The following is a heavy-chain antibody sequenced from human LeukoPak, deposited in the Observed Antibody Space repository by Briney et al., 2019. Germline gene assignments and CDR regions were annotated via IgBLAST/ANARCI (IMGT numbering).Heavy chain of an antibody. Sequence: GGSLRLSCAASGFSFSNYWMHRVRQAPGKGLVWVTRMNSDGSATYYADSVQGRFTISRDNAKNTLYLQMNSLRAEDTAMYFCAKGPNYFDSWGQGTLVTVSS. V-gene: IGHV3-74*01. J-gene: IGHJ4*02. CDR3: AKGPNYFDS. CDR1: GFSFSNYW. CDR2: MNSDGSAT.